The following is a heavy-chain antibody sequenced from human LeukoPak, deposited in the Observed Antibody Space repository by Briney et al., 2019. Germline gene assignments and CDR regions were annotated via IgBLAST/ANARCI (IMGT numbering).Heavy chain of an antibody. CDR1: GYTFTGYY. D-gene: IGHD3-22*01. J-gene: IGHJ5*02. CDR3: AREYDSSGYYFLPFDP. Sequence: ASVKVSCKASGYTFTGYYMHWVRQAPGQGLEWMGWINPNSGGTNYAQKFQGRVTMTRDTSISKAYMELSRLRSDDTAVYYCAREYDSSGYYFLPFDPWGQGTLVTVSS. CDR2: INPNSGGT. V-gene: IGHV1-2*02.